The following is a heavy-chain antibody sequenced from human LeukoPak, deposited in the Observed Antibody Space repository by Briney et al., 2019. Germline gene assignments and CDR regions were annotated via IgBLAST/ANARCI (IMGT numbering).Heavy chain of an antibody. CDR1: GYTFTSYD. CDR2: MNPNNGNT. D-gene: IGHD6-19*01. J-gene: IGHJ1*01. CDR3: TRGGPVAGTHKYFQH. V-gene: IGHV1-8*01. Sequence: ASVKVSCKASGYTFTSYDINWVRQATGQGLEWMGWMNPNNGNTDYAQKFQGRVTLTRNTSISTAYMELTSLRSEDTAVYYCTRGGPVAGTHKYFQHWGQGTLVTVSS.